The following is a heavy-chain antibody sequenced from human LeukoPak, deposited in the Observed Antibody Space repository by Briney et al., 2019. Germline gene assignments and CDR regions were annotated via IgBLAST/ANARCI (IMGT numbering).Heavy chain of an antibody. CDR2: IYYSGST. V-gene: IGHV4-39*01. CDR3: ARGSYDRDAFDI. CDR1: GFTFSSYA. D-gene: IGHD3-10*01. J-gene: IGHJ3*02. Sequence: GSLRLSCAASGFTFSSYAMSWVRQAPGKGLEWIGSIYYSGSTYYNPSLKSRVTISVDTSKNQFSLKLSSVTAADTAVYYCARGSYDRDAFDIWGQGTMVTVSS.